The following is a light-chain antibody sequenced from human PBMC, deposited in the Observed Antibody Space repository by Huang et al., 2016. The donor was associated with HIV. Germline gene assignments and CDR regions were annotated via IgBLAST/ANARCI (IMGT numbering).Light chain of an antibody. J-gene: IGKJ1*01. CDR3: QQSYSTPRT. CDR2: SAS. CDR1: QSITSY. V-gene: IGKV1-39*01. Sequence: IQMTQSPSSLSACVGDRVTITCRASQSITSYLNWYQQKPGKAPTLLIYSASSLQSGVPSRFSGSGSGTDFTLTISSLQPEDFATYYCQQSYSTPRTFGQGTKVEIK.